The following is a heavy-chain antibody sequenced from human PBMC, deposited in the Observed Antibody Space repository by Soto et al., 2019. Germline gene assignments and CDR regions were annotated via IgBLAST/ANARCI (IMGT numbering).Heavy chain of an antibody. CDR1: GFTFSSYE. CDR3: ARAPDGYYYYYGMDV. J-gene: IGHJ6*02. V-gene: IGHV3-48*03. CDR2: ISSSGSTI. Sequence: GGSLRLSCAASGFTFSSYEMNWVRQAPGKGLEWVSYISSSGSTIYYADSVKGRFTISRDNAKNSLYLQMNSLRAEDTAVYYCARAPDGYYYYYGMDVWGQGTTVTVS.